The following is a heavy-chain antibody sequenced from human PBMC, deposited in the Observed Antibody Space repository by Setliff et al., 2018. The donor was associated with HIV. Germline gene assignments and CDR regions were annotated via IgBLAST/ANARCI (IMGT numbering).Heavy chain of an antibody. CDR1: GDTGDTLSSYA. V-gene: IGHV1-46*01. CDR3: ARDGKRDDAFDI. CDR2: FIPSGGTT. Sequence: ASVKVSCKASGDTGDTLSSYAISWVRQAPGQGLEWMGRFIPSGGTTTYAQRFQGRVTMTRDTSTSTVYMELSSLRSEDTAVYYCARDGKRDDAFDIWGQGTMVTVSS. J-gene: IGHJ3*02.